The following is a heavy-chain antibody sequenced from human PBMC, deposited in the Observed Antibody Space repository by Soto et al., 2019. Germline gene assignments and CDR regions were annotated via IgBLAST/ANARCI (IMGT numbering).Heavy chain of an antibody. Sequence: LRLSCAASVFTFSSYSMNWVRQAPGKGLEWVSSISSSSSYIYYADSVKGRFTISRDNAKNSLYLQMNSLRAEDTAVYYCARHYGITGTHFDYWGQGTLVTVSS. CDR1: VFTFSSYS. J-gene: IGHJ4*02. D-gene: IGHD1-7*01. CDR3: ARHYGITGTHFDY. CDR2: ISSSSSYI. V-gene: IGHV3-21*01.